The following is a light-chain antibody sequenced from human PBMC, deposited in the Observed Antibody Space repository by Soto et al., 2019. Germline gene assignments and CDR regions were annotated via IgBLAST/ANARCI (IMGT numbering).Light chain of an antibody. CDR1: SSNIGSNT. CDR3: AAWDDRLNGWV. V-gene: IGLV1-44*01. J-gene: IGLJ3*02. Sequence: QSVLTQAPSASGTPGQRVTISCSGSSSNIGSNTVSWYQQVPGTAPKLLIYSNDQRLSGVPDRFSGSKSGTSASLAIGGLQSEDEADYYCAAWDDRLNGWVFGGGTKLTVL. CDR2: SND.